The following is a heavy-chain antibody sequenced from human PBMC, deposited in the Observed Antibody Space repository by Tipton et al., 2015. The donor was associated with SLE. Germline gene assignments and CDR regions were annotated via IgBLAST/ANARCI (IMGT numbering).Heavy chain of an antibody. V-gene: IGHV4-38-2*01. CDR3: ARHDYDDNGYYMHYFDY. CDR1: GYSISSGYY. CDR2: IYQSGST. D-gene: IGHD3-22*01. Sequence: LRLSCAVSGYSISSGYYWGWIWQPPGKGLEWIGSIYQSGSTYYNPSLKSRISMSIDTFKNQFFLRLNSVTAADTAVYYCARHDYDDNGYYMHYFDYWGQGTLATVSS. J-gene: IGHJ4*02.